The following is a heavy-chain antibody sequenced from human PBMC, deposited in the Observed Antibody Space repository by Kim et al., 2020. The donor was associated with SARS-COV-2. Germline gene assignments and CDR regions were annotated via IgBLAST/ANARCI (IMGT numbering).Heavy chain of an antibody. J-gene: IGHJ4*02. D-gene: IGHD3-3*01. CDR3: ASRESRRYYFDY. V-gene: IGHV4-31*02. Sequence: YYNPSLKSRVTISVDTSKNQFSLKLSSVTAADTAVYYCASRESRRYYFDYWGQGTLVTVSS.